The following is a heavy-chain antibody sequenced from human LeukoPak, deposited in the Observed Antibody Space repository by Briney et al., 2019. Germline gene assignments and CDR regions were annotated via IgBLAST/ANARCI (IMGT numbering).Heavy chain of an antibody. CDR2: ISYDGSNK. Sequence: PGGSLRLSCAASGFTFSSYGMHWVRQAPGKGLEWVAVISYDGSNKYYADSVKGRFTISRDNSKNTLYLQMNSLRAEDTAVYYCAKGVAIAARRGPPQHWGQGTLVTASS. CDR1: GFTFSSYG. CDR3: AKGVAIAARRGPPQH. J-gene: IGHJ1*01. V-gene: IGHV3-30*18. D-gene: IGHD6-6*01.